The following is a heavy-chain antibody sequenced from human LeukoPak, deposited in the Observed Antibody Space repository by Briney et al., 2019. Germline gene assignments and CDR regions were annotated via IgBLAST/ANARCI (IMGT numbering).Heavy chain of an antibody. CDR1: GFIFSSYS. Sequence: GGSLRLSCAASGFIFSSYSMNWVRQAPGKGLEWVSYISSSSSTIYYADSVKGRFTISRDNAKNSLYLQMNSLRAEDTAVYYCAKDLPTITMVRGVIVHWGQGTLVTVSS. V-gene: IGHV3-48*01. CDR3: AKDLPTITMVRGVIVH. D-gene: IGHD3-10*01. CDR2: ISSSSSTI. J-gene: IGHJ4*02.